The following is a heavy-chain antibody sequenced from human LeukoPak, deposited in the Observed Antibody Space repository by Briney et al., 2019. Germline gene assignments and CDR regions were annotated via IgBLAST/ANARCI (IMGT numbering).Heavy chain of an antibody. CDR2: IRYDGSNT. D-gene: IGHD3-10*01. CDR1: GFTFSSFA. J-gene: IGHJ4*02. Sequence: PGGSLRLSCAASGFTFSSFAMHWVRQAPGKGLEWVAFIRYDGSNTCYADSVKGRFTISRDNAKNSLYLQMNSLRAEDTAVYYCARDSYGSGSYGQFDYWGQGTLVTVSS. V-gene: IGHV3-30*02. CDR3: ARDSYGSGSYGQFDY.